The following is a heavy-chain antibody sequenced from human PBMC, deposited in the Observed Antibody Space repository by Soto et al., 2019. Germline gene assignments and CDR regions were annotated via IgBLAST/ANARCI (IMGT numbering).Heavy chain of an antibody. Sequence: SETLSLTCTVSGGSISSSSYYWGWIRQPPGKGLEWIGSIYYSGSTYYNPSLKSRVTISVDTSKNQFSLKLSSVTAADTAVYYCARSQSHSSYHRTPPNWFDPWGQGTLVTVSS. CDR2: IYYSGST. CDR1: GGSISSSSYY. V-gene: IGHV4-39*01. CDR3: ARSQSHSSYHRTPPNWFDP. J-gene: IGHJ5*02. D-gene: IGHD6-6*01.